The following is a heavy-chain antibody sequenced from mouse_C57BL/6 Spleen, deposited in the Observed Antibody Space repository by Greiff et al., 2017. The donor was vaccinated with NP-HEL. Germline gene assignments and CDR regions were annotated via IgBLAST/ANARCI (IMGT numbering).Heavy chain of an antibody. CDR1: GYTFTSYG. Sequence: VQLQESGAELARPGASVKLSCKASGYTFTSYGISWVKQRTGQGLEWIGEIYPRSGNTYYNEKFKGKATLTADKSSSTAYMELRSLTSEDSAVYFCARSSNYGGYAMDYWGQGTSVTVSS. CDR2: IYPRSGNT. D-gene: IGHD2-5*01. J-gene: IGHJ4*01. CDR3: ARSSNYGGYAMDY. V-gene: IGHV1-81*01.